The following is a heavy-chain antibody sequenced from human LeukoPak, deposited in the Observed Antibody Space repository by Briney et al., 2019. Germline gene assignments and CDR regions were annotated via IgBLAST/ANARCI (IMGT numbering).Heavy chain of an antibody. Sequence: ASVKVSCKVSGYTLTELSMHWVRQAPGKGLEWMGGFDPEDGETIYAQKFQGRVTMTEDTSTDTAYMEPSSLRSEDTAVYYCATSPYYYGSGRRLWFDPWGQGTLVTVSS. CDR1: GYTLTELS. V-gene: IGHV1-24*01. CDR2: FDPEDGET. D-gene: IGHD3-10*01. J-gene: IGHJ5*02. CDR3: ATSPYYYGSGRRLWFDP.